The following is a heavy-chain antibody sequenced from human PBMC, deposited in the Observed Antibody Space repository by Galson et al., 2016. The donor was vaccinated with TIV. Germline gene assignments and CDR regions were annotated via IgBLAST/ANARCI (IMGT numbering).Heavy chain of an antibody. CDR3: AKGRGYSYGSPQDYYYGFDV. D-gene: IGHD5-18*01. CDR1: GFSFDDYA. CDR2: ISSNSVYI. Sequence: SLRLSCAASGFSFDDYAMHWVRQAPGKGLEWVSGISSNSVYIGYAGSVKGRFTISRDNAKKTLNLQMNSLRGDDTAVYYCAKGRGYSYGSPQDYYYGFDVWGQGTTVTVSS. V-gene: IGHV3-9*01. J-gene: IGHJ6*02.